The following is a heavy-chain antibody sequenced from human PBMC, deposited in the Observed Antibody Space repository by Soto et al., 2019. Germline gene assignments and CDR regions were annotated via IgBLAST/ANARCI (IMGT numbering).Heavy chain of an antibody. V-gene: IGHV4-39*01. CDR2: IYYSGKT. Sequence: KLQESGPRLVKPSETLSLTCTVSGGSINSSTYYWGWIRQSPGKGLEWIGNIYYSGKTYYSPSLKSRVSISVDASRNQFSLRLSSVTAADTAIYYCGIPWGIGLATPGPWGQGVLVTVSS. CDR3: GIPWGIGLATPGP. D-gene: IGHD6-19*01. CDR1: GGSINSSTYY. J-gene: IGHJ5*02.